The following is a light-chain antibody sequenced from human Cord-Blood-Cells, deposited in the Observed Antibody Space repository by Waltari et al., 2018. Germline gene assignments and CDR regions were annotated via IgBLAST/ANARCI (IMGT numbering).Light chain of an antibody. CDR3: CSYAGSYTWV. CDR1: CSDIGGHNY. Sequence: QSALTQPSSVSGSPGQSVTISGTGTCSDIGGHNYVSWYHQHPGKAPKLMIYDVSKRPSGVPDRFSGSKSGNTASLTISGLQAEDEADYYCCSYAGSYTWVFGGGTKLTVL. CDR2: DVS. V-gene: IGLV2-11*01. J-gene: IGLJ3*02.